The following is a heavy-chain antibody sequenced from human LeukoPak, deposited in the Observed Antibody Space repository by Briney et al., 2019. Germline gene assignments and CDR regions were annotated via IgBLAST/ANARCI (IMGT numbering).Heavy chain of an antibody. CDR2: IYPGDSDI. CDR3: ARGRGRQATDAFDI. D-gene: IGHD3-16*01. CDR1: GYSFTNYW. Sequence: GESLKISCKGSGYSFTNYWIGWVRQMPGRGLEWMGIIYPGDSDIRYSPSFQGQVTISADKSISTAYLQCSSLKASDTAMYYCARGRGRQATDAFDIWGQGTMVTVSS. V-gene: IGHV5-51*01. J-gene: IGHJ3*02.